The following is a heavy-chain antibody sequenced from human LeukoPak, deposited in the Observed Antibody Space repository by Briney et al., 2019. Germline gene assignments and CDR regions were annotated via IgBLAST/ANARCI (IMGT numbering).Heavy chain of an antibody. CDR2: IYYSGST. CDR1: GGSISSSSYY. D-gene: IGHD2-21*02. Sequence: KSSETLSLTCTVSGGSISSSSYYWGWIRQPPGKGLEWIGSIYYSGSTYYNPSLKSRVTISVDTSKNQFSLKLSSVTAADTAVYYCARALVVTANNWFDPWGQGTLVTVSS. J-gene: IGHJ5*02. V-gene: IGHV4-39*07. CDR3: ARALVVTANNWFDP.